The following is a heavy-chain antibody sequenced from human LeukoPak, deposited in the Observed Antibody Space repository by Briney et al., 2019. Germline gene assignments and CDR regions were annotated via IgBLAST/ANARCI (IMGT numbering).Heavy chain of an antibody. CDR2: ISGSGGST. V-gene: IGHV3-23*01. J-gene: IGHJ4*02. CDR1: GXTFSSYA. D-gene: IGHD6-19*01. Sequence: PGGSLRLSCAASGXTFSSYAMSWVRQAPGKGLEWVSAISGSGGSTYYADSVKGRFTISRDNSKNTLYLQMNNLRAEDTALYYCAKNQGQWLVPVDYWGQGTLVTVSS. CDR3: AKNQGQWLVPVDY.